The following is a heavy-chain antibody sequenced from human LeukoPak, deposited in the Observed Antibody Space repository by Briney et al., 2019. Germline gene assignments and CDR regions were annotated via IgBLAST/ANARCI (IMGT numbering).Heavy chain of an antibody. D-gene: IGHD3-3*02. CDR1: GYTFTSYD. Sequence: GASVKVSCKASGYTFTSYDINWVRQATGQGLEWMGWMNPNSGNTGYAQKFQGRVTITRNTSISTAYMELSSLRSEDTAVYYCARGHFSSPFRVLHYYYYMDVWGKGTTVTVSS. CDR3: ARGHFSSPFRVLHYYYYMDV. J-gene: IGHJ6*03. V-gene: IGHV1-8*01. CDR2: MNPNSGNT.